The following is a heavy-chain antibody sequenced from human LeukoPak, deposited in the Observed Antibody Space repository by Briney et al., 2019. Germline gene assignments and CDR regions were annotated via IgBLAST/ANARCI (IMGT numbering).Heavy chain of an antibody. D-gene: IGHD4-17*01. CDR2: ISGSGGST. J-gene: IGHJ6*02. Sequence: RGSLRLSCAASGFTFSSYAMSWVRQAPGKGLEWVSAISGSGGSTYYADSVKGRFTISRDNSKNTLYLQMNSLRAEDTAVYYCANFKTTVKHYYYYYGMDVWGQGTTVTVSS. CDR3: ANFKTTVKHYYYYYGMDV. V-gene: IGHV3-23*01. CDR1: GFTFSSYA.